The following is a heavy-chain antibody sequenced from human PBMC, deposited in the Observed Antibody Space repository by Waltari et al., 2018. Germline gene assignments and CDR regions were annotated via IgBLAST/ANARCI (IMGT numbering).Heavy chain of an antibody. CDR3: AKHGPNGDLVDY. D-gene: IGHD2-8*01. Sequence: EVQLLESGGGLVQPGRSLSPSCAASGFNLTTYAMTWVRQAPGKGMEWVSTIGSSGGDTYFADSVKGRFTISRDNSKNTLYLQMNSLRAEDTAVYYCAKHGPNGDLVDYWGQGTLVTVSS. CDR1: GFNLTTYA. V-gene: IGHV3-23*01. J-gene: IGHJ4*02. CDR2: IGSSGGDT.